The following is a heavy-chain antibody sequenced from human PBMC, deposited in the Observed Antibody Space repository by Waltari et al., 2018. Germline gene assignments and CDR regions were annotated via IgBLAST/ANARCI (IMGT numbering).Heavy chain of an antibody. CDR1: GGSISSYY. Sequence: QVQLQESGPGLVKPSETLSLTCTVSGGSISSYYWSWIRQPPGKGLEWIGYIYYSVSTNSNPSRKSRVTIAVDTSKNQFSLKLSSVTAADTAVYYCARGGVADDYWGQGTLVTVSS. D-gene: IGHD2-15*01. CDR2: IYYSVST. V-gene: IGHV4-59*01. CDR3: ARGGVADDY. J-gene: IGHJ4*02.